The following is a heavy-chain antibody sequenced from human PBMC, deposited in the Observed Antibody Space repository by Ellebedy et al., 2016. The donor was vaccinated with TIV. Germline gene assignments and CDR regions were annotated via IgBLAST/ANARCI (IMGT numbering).Heavy chain of an antibody. V-gene: IGHV4-34*01. CDR3: ARDGGGDCSSTSCKIRPPRSYYYYYMDV. Sequence: GSLRLXCAVYGGSFSGYYWSWIRQPPGKGLEWIGSIYHSGSTYYNPSLKSRVTISVDTSKNQFSLKLSSVTAADTAVYYCARDGGGDCSSTSCKIRPPRSYYYYYMDVWGKGTTVTVSS. J-gene: IGHJ6*03. CDR1: GGSFSGYY. CDR2: IYHSGST. D-gene: IGHD2-2*01.